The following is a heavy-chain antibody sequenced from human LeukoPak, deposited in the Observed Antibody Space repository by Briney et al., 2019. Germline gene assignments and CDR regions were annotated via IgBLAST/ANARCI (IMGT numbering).Heavy chain of an antibody. V-gene: IGHV1-8*01. CDR1: GYTFTSYD. Sequence: GASVKVSCKASGYTFTSYDINWVRQATGQGLEWMGWMNPNSGNTGYAQKFQGRVTMTRNTSISTAYMELSSLRSEDTAVYYCARARLVYLWFDPWGQGTLVTVSS. CDR3: ARARLVYLWFDP. CDR2: MNPNSGNT. D-gene: IGHD3-16*01. J-gene: IGHJ5*02.